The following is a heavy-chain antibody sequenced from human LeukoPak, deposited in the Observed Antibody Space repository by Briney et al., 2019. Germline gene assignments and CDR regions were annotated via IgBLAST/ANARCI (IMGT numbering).Heavy chain of an antibody. Sequence: GGSLRLSCAASGFTFDDYAMHWVRQAPGKGLEWVSGISWNSGNLGYADSVKGRFTISRDNAKNSVYLHMNSLRAEDTALYYCAKDGEEGVQLLSKEGYFDLWGRGTLVTVSP. J-gene: IGHJ2*01. CDR2: ISWNSGNL. CDR1: GFTFDDYA. CDR3: AKDGEEGVQLLSKEGYFDL. D-gene: IGHD2-2*01. V-gene: IGHV3-9*01.